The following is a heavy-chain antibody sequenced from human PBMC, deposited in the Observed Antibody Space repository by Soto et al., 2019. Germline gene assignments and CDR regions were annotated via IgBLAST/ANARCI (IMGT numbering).Heavy chain of an antibody. CDR1: GGSFSGYY. CDR2: INHSGST. D-gene: IGHD2-15*01. Sequence: QVQLQQWGAGLLKPSETLSLTCAVYGGSFSGYYWSWIRQPPGKGLEWIGEINHSGSTNYNPSFKSRVTISVDTSKNQFSLKLSSVTAADTAVYYCARVGYCSGGSCYGIDYWGQGTLVTVSS. V-gene: IGHV4-34*01. CDR3: ARVGYCSGGSCYGIDY. J-gene: IGHJ4*02.